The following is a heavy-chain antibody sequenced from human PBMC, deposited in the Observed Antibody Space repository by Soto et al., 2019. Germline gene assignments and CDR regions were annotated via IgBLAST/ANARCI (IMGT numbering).Heavy chain of an antibody. Sequence: GRVSCKASGATFSSYSISWVRQAPGQGLEWMGGIIPIFGTANYAQKFQGRVTITADEATSTAYMELSSLRSEDTAVYYCARDQEGYSYGYRYYYGMDVWGQGTTVTVSS. CDR2: IIPIFGTA. V-gene: IGHV1-69*01. D-gene: IGHD5-18*01. J-gene: IGHJ6*02. CDR1: GATFSSYS. CDR3: ARDQEGYSYGYRYYYGMDV.